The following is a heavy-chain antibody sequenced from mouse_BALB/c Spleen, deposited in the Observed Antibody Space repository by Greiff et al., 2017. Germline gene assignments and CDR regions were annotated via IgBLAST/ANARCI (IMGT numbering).Heavy chain of an antibody. CDR3: ARDIKGGYGNYLDY. V-gene: IGHV7-3*02. D-gene: IGHD1-1*01. CDR1: GFTFTDYY. CDR2: IRNKANGYTT. J-gene: IGHJ2*01. Sequence: DVHLVESGGGLVQPGGSLRLSCATSGFTFTDYYMSWVRQPPGKALEWLGFIRNKANGYTTEYSASVKGRFTISRDNSQSILYLQMNTLRAEDSATYYCARDIKGGYGNYLDYWGQGTTLTVSS.